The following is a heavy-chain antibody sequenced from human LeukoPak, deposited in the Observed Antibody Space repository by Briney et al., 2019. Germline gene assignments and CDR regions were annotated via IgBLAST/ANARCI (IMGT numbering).Heavy chain of an antibody. CDR2: IRYDGSNK. Sequence: PGGSLRLSCAASGFTFSSYGMHWVRQAPGKGLEWVAFIRYDGSNKYYADSVKGRFTISRDNSKNTLYLQMNSLRAEDTAVYYCAKDPYDPVQPGLDYMDVWGKGTTVTVSS. CDR3: AKDPYDPVQPGLDYMDV. CDR1: GFTFSSYG. J-gene: IGHJ6*03. D-gene: IGHD3/OR15-3a*01. V-gene: IGHV3-30*02.